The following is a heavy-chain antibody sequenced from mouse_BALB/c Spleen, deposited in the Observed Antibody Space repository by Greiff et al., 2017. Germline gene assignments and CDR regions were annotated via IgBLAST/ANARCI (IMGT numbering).Heavy chain of an antibody. J-gene: IGHJ4*01. D-gene: IGHD1-1*01. V-gene: IGHV1-5*01. Sequence: VQLKESGTVLARPGASVKMSCKASGYSFTSYWMHWVKQRPGQGLEWIGAIYPGNSDTSYNQKFKGKAKLTAVTSASTAYMELSSLTNEDSAVYYCTRRGTVVATGAMDYWGQGTSVTVSS. CDR3: TRRGTVVATGAMDY. CDR1: GYSFTSYW. CDR2: IYPGNSDT.